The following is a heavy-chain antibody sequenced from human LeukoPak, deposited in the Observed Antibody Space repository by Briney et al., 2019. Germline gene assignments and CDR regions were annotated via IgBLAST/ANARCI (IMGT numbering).Heavy chain of an antibody. Sequence: PGGSLRLTCPASGCTFSSYWMHWVRQPPGKGLVWVARSNTDGSSKNYADSVKGRFTIPRDKPKSSLYLQMNSLRAEDTAVYYCARARYGDYYYYMDVWGIGTTVTVS. D-gene: IGHD3-10*01. CDR1: GCTFSSYW. V-gene: IGHV3-74*01. J-gene: IGHJ6*03. CDR3: ARARYGDYYYYMDV. CDR2: SNTDGSSK.